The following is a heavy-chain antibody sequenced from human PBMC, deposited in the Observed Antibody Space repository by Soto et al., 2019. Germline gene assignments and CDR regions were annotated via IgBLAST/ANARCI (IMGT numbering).Heavy chain of an antibody. CDR2: INHSGST. D-gene: IGHD1-26*01. J-gene: IGHJ4*02. CDR1: GGSFSGYY. V-gene: IGHV4-34*01. CDR3: AGGPVVGATIFDY. Sequence: SETLSLTCAVFGGSFSGYYWSWIRQPPGKGLEWIGEINHSGSTNYNPSLKSRVTISVDTSKKQFSLKMSSVTAADTAVYYCAGGPVVGATIFDYWGQGTQVTVSS.